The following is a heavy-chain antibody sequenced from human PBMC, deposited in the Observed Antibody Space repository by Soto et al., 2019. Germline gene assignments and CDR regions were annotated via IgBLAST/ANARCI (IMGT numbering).Heavy chain of an antibody. J-gene: IGHJ2*01. D-gene: IGHD2-15*01. CDR3: ARQDIPFKGYFDL. V-gene: IGHV3-23*01. CDR2: ISASGGGT. CDR1: GFTFNSYA. Sequence: EVQLLESGGGLVQPGGSLRLSCAASGFTFNSYALTWVRQAPERGLEWVSSISASGGGTYYADSVKGRFTISRDNSRHTLYLQMNSLRAEDSALYYCARQDIPFKGYFDLWGRGTLVTVSS.